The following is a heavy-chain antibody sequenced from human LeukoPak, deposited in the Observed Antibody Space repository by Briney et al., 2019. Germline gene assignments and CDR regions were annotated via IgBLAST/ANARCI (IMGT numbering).Heavy chain of an antibody. V-gene: IGHV3-74*01. D-gene: IGHD3-3*01. Sequence: GGSLRLSCAASGFDFSSNWMHWVRHAPGQGLVWVSRIKGDGISTNYADSVKGRFTISRDIAKNTLYLQMNSPRAEDTGVYYCAKDHYWSIDYWGRGTLVTVSS. CDR1: GFDFSSNW. J-gene: IGHJ4*02. CDR2: IKGDGIST. CDR3: AKDHYWSIDY.